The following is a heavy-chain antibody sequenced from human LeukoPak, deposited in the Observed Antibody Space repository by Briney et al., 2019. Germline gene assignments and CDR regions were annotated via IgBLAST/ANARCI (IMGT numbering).Heavy chain of an antibody. Sequence: NSSETLSLTCTVSGGSVSSGSYCWSWIRQPPGKGLEWIGYIYYSGSTNYNPSLKSRVTISVDTSKNQFSLKLSSVTVADTAVYYCARGKIAARPKRPDYYYGMDVWGQGTTVTVSS. D-gene: IGHD6-6*01. CDR1: GGSVSSGSYC. CDR3: ARGKIAARPKRPDYYYGMDV. V-gene: IGHV4-61*01. CDR2: IYYSGST. J-gene: IGHJ6*02.